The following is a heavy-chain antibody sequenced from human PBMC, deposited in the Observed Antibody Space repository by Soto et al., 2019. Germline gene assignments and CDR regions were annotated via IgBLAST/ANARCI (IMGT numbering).Heavy chain of an antibody. Sequence: GGSLRLSCAASGFTFSSYAMSWVRQAPGKGLEWVSAISGSGGSTYYADSVKGRFTISRDNSKNTLYLQMNSLRAEDTAVYYCAKGYYYGSGSYPSYYYYSMDVWGQGTTVTVSS. CDR3: AKGYYYGSGSYPSYYYYSMDV. D-gene: IGHD3-10*01. J-gene: IGHJ6*02. CDR1: GFTFSSYA. CDR2: ISGSGGST. V-gene: IGHV3-23*01.